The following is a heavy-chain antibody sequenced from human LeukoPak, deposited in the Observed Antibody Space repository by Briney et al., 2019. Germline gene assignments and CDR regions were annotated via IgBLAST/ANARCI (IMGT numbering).Heavy chain of an antibody. V-gene: IGHV3-23*01. CDR3: ASGLYGGVFDN. D-gene: IGHD4/OR15-4a*01. Sequence: GGSLRLSCVMSGLTFSNYAMNWVRQAPGKGLEWISDISTDSGSTYHIESVRGRFTIFRDNSRSTLYLQMNSLRADDTGVYYCASGLYGGVFDNWGQGTLVTVSS. J-gene: IGHJ4*02. CDR2: ISTDSGST. CDR1: GLTFSNYA.